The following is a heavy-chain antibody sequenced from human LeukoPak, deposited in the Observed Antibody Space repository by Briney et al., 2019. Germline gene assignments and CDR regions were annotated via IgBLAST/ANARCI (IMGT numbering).Heavy chain of an antibody. V-gene: IGHV4-59*01. Sequence: SETLSLTCTVSGGSISSYYWSWIRQPLGKGLEWIGYIYYSGSTNYNPSLKSRVTISVDTSKNQFSLKLRSVTAADTAVYYCARDATYETGNAFDIWGQGTMVTVSS. CDR2: IYYSGST. J-gene: IGHJ3*02. D-gene: IGHD3-22*01. CDR3: ARDATYETGNAFDI. CDR1: GGSISSYY.